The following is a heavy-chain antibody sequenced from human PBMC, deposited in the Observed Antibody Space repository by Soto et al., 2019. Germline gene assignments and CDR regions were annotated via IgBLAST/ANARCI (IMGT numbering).Heavy chain of an antibody. CDR2: IYWDDDK. Sequence: QITLKESGPTLVKPTQTLTLTCTFSGFSLSTTGVGVGWMRQPPGKALEWLALIYWDDDKRYSPSLKRRLTNSKDTSKNQVVLTMNNMDPVDTATYYCAHISSRSRPFQYYYYCYYMDVWGKGTTGTVSS. D-gene: IGHD6-13*01. V-gene: IGHV2-5*02. CDR1: GFSLSTTGVG. J-gene: IGHJ6*03. CDR3: AHISSRSRPFQYYYYCYYMDV.